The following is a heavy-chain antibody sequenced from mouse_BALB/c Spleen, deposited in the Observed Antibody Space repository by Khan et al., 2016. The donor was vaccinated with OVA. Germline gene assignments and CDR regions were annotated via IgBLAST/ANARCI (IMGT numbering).Heavy chain of an antibody. CDR1: DDSITTGY. CDR2: IIYTGYT. Sequence: EVQLQESGPSLVKPSQTLSLTCSVTDDSITTGYWHWIRKFPGNKLEYMGYIIYTGYTYYNPSLKSRISITRHTSNNQYYLQLNSVTDEDTATYYCARSTYRYAFVYWGQGTLLTVSA. V-gene: IGHV3-8*02. CDR3: ARSTYRYAFVY. D-gene: IGHD2-14*01. J-gene: IGHJ3*01.